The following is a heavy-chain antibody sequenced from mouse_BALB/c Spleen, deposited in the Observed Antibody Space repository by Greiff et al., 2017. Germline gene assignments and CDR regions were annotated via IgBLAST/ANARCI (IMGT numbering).Heavy chain of an antibody. Sequence: VKLMESGAELAKPGASVKMSCKASGYTFTSYWMHWVKQRPGQGLEWIGYINPSTGYTEYNQKFKDKATLTADKSSSTAYMQLSSLTSEDSAVYYCARSPNWDLDYWGQGTTLTVSS. CDR1: GYTFTSYW. J-gene: IGHJ2*01. CDR2: INPSTGYT. D-gene: IGHD4-1*01. CDR3: ARSPNWDLDY. V-gene: IGHV1-7*01.